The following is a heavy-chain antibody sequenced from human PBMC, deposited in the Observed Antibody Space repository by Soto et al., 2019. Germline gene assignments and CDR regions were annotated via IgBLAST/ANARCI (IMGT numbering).Heavy chain of an antibody. Sequence: SETLSLTCTVSGGSISSSSYYWGWIRQPPGKGLEWIGSIYYSGSTYYNPSLKSRVTISVDTSKNQFSLKLSSVTAADTAVYYCARQATEHYYYYGMDVWGQGTTVSVSS. CDR2: IYYSGST. V-gene: IGHV4-39*01. D-gene: IGHD4-4*01. CDR3: ARQATEHYYYYGMDV. CDR1: GGSISSSSYY. J-gene: IGHJ6*02.